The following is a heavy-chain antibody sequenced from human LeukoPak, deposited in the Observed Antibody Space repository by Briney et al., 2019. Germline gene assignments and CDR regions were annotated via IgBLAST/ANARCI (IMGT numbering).Heavy chain of an antibody. V-gene: IGHV4-30-2*01. CDR3: ARLGGSGWTGGYYYYGMDV. CDR1: GGSISSGGYY. CDR2: IYHSGST. D-gene: IGHD6-19*01. J-gene: IGHJ6*02. Sequence: SETLSLTCTVSGGSISSGGYYWSWIRQPPGKGLEWIGYIYHSGSTYYNPSLKSRVTISVDTSKNQFSLKLSSVTAADTAVYYCARLGGSGWTGGYYYYGMDVWGQGTTVTVSS.